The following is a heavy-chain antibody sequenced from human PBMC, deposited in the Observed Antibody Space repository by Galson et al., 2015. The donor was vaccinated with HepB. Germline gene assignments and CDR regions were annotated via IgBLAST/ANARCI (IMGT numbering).Heavy chain of an antibody. Sequence: SLRLSCAASGFTFSSHAMSWVRQAPGKGLEWVSSISDSGANTYYADSVKGRFAIPRDNSKHTLYLQMNSLRAEDTAVYYCAKVGQQLVRGLYYYYGMDVWGQGTTVTVSS. D-gene: IGHD6-13*01. CDR2: ISDSGANT. J-gene: IGHJ6*02. CDR1: GFTFSSHA. V-gene: IGHV3-23*01. CDR3: AKVGQQLVRGLYYYYGMDV.